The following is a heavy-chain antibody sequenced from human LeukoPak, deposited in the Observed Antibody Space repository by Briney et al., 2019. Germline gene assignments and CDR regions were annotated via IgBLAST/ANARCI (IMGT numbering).Heavy chain of an antibody. V-gene: IGHV4-61*02. D-gene: IGHD6-19*01. CDR2: IYTSGST. Sequence: SETLSLTCTVSGGSISSGSYYRSWIRQPAGKGLEWIGRIYTSGSTNYNPSLKSRVTISVDTSKNQFSLKLSSVTAADTAIFYCARGPRGPVAGNYFDYWGQGTLVTVSS. CDR1: GGSISSGSYY. CDR3: ARGPRGPVAGNYFDY. J-gene: IGHJ4*02.